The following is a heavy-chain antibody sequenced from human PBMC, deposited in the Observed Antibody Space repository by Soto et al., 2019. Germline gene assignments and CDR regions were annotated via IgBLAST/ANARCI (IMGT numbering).Heavy chain of an antibody. CDR3: ASGFFGVVGFFFGMDV. CDR1: GGIFNNYS. D-gene: IGHD3-3*01. J-gene: IGHJ6*02. CDR2: IIPVFGLI. V-gene: IGHV1-69*17. Sequence: QVQLVQSGAEVKKPGSSVRVSCKASGGIFNNYSVNWVRQAPGQGLEWMGGIIPVFGLIKYELKFQDRLTISADKSTNTAYMDLNSLRSEDTAVYYCASGFFGVVGFFFGMDVWGQGTTVIVSS.